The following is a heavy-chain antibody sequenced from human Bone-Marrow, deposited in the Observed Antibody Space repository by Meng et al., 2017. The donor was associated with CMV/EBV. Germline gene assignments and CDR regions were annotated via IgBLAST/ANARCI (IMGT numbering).Heavy chain of an antibody. CDR3: ARRRGEEWSHNYDYYGMDV. CDR1: GGTFSSYA. Sequence: SVKVSCKASGGTFSSYAISWVRQAPGQGLEWMGGIIPILGIANYAQKFQGRVTITADKSTSTAYMAMSSLRSEDTAVYYCARRRGEEWSHNYDYYGMDVWGQGTTVTVSS. J-gene: IGHJ6*02. CDR2: IIPILGIA. V-gene: IGHV1-69*10. D-gene: IGHD3-3*01.